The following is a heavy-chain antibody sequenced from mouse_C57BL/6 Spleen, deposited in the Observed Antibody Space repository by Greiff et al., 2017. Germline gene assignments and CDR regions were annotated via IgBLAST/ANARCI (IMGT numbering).Heavy chain of an antibody. CDR3: ARDYDYYDY. D-gene: IGHD1-1*02. V-gene: IGHV1-26*01. CDR1: GYTFTDYC. J-gene: IGHJ2*01. CDR2: INPNNGGT. Sequence: VQLQQSGPELVKPGASVKISCKASGYTFTDYCMNWVKQSHGKSLEWIGDINPNNGGTSYNQKFKGKATLTVDKSSSTAYMELRSLTSEDSAVYYCARDYDYYDYRGHGTTLSVAS.